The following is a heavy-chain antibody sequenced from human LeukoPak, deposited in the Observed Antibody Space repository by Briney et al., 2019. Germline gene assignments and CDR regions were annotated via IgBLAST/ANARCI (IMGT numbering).Heavy chain of an antibody. V-gene: IGHV4-34*01. J-gene: IGHJ6*02. CDR1: GGSFSGYY. Sequence: PSETLPLTCAVYGGSFSGYYWSWIRHPPGKGLEWIGEINHSGSTNYNPSLKSRVTISVDTSKNQFSLKLSSVTAADTAVYYCARNQLIYYYSGYYYGMDVWGQGTTVTVSS. D-gene: IGHD1-26*01. CDR2: INHSGST. CDR3: ARNQLIYYYSGYYYGMDV.